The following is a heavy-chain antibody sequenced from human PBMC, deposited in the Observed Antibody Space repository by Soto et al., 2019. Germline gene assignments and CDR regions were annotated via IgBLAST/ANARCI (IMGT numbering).Heavy chain of an antibody. CDR2: VSPTGDTV. D-gene: IGHD3-10*01. CDR3: LKDAPNGSIDD. J-gene: IGHJ4*02. V-gene: IGHV3-9*01. CDR1: GFRFEQYV. Sequence: VQVVASGGGFVQPGRSLRLSCAVSGFRFEQYVMHWVRQAPGKGLECVSTVSPTGDTVAYADSVEGRFTVSRDNAKNSLYLQMNRLKGYDTALYYCLKDAPNGSIDDWGQGTMVTVSS.